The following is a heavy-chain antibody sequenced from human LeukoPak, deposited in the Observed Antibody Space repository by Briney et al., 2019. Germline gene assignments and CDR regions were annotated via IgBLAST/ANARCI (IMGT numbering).Heavy chain of an antibody. CDR2: IYSGGST. D-gene: IGHD3-10*01. CDR1: GFTFSSYA. V-gene: IGHV3-66*04. J-gene: IGHJ4*02. Sequence: GRSLRLSCAASGFTFSSYAMHWVRQAPGKGLEWVSVIYSGGSTYYADSVKGRFTISRDNSKNTLYLQMNSLRAEDTAVYYCARPLGSKGFDYWGQGTLVTVSS. CDR3: ARPLGSKGFDY.